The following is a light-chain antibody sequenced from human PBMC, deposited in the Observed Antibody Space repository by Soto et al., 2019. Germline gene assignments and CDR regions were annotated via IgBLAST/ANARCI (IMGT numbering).Light chain of an antibody. CDR2: DVS. V-gene: IGLV2-14*03. CDR3: SSYTSTNSLV. J-gene: IGLJ2*01. CDR1: ISDVGDNNL. Sequence: QSVLTQPASVSGSPGQSITISCTGIISDVGDNNLVSWYQQHPAKAPKLMIFDVSNRPSGVSNRFSGSKSGNTASLTISGLQPEDEADYYCSSYTSTNSLVFGGGTKVTVL.